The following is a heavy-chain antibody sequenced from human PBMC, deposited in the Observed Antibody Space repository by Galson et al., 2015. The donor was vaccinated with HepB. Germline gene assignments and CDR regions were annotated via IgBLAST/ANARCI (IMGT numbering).Heavy chain of an antibody. V-gene: IGHV1-46*03. CDR2: INPSGGST. D-gene: IGHD6-13*01. J-gene: IGHJ4*02. Sequence: SVKVSCKASGYTFTSYYMHWVRQAPGQGLEWMGIINPSGGSTSYAQKFQGRVTMTRDTSTSTVYMELSSLRSEDTAVYYCARDEGYSSSWLLGGGYWGQGTLVTVSS. CDR1: GYTFTSYY. CDR3: ARDEGYSSSWLLGGGY.